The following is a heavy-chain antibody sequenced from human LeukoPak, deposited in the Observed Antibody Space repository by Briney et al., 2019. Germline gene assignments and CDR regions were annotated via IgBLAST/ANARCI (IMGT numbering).Heavy chain of an antibody. D-gene: IGHD2-2*02. Sequence: PSETLSLTCTVSGGSISSSSYYWGWIRQPPGKGLEWIGSIYYSGSTYYNPSLKSRVTISVDTSKNQLSLKLSSVTAADTAVYYCARGGGQLLYIGLDWFDPWGQGTLVTVSS. J-gene: IGHJ5*02. CDR1: GGSISSSSYY. V-gene: IGHV4-39*07. CDR2: IYYSGST. CDR3: ARGGGQLLYIGLDWFDP.